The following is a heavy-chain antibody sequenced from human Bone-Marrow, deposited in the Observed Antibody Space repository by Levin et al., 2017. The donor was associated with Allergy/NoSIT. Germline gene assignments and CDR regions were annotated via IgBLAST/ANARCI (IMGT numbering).Heavy chain of an antibody. CDR1: GFTFSSYA. V-gene: IGHV3-23*01. CDR2: ISGSGGST. Sequence: GESLKISCAASGFTFSSYAMSWVRQAPGKGLEWVSAISGSGGSTYYADSVKGRFTISRDNSKNTLYLQMNSLRAEDTAVYYCAKVTGNFDYWGQGTLVTASS. D-gene: IGHD3-16*01. CDR3: AKVTGNFDY. J-gene: IGHJ4*02.